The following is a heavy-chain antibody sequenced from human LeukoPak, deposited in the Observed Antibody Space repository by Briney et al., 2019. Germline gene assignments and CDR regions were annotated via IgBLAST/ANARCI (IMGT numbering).Heavy chain of an antibody. CDR2: ISSSSSYI. J-gene: IGHJ3*02. V-gene: IGHV3-21*01. CDR3: AREVAYCGGDCPTDAFDI. CDR1: GFTFSSYS. D-gene: IGHD2-21*02. Sequence: GGSLRLSCAASGFTFSSYSMNCVRQAPGKGLEWVSSISSSSSYIYYADSVKGRFTISRDNAKNSLYLQMNSLRAEDTAVYYCAREVAYCGGDCPTDAFDIWGQGTMVTVSS.